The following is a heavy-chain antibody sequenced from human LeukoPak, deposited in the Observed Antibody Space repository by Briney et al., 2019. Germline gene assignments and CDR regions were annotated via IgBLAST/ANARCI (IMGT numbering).Heavy chain of an antibody. Sequence: TSETLSLTCTVSGGSISSGSYYWSWIRQPAGQGLEYIGRMYTSGSTNYNPSLKSRVTISVDTSKNQFSLKLSSVTAADTAVYYCARSSFGDWASNYYMDVWGKGTTVTISS. CDR2: MYTSGST. CDR3: ARSSFGDWASNYYMDV. D-gene: IGHD2-21*02. J-gene: IGHJ6*03. V-gene: IGHV4-61*02. CDR1: GGSISSGSYY.